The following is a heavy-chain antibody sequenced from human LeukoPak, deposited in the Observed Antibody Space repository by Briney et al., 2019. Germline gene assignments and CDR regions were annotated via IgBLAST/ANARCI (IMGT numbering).Heavy chain of an antibody. J-gene: IGHJ6*02. D-gene: IGHD5-18*01. V-gene: IGHV4-34*01. CDR2: INHSGST. Sequence: SETLSLTRAVYGGSFSGYYWSWIRQPPGKGLEWIGEINHSGSTNYNPSLKSRVTISVDTSKNQFSLKLSSVTAADTAVYYCARVDTAMVEDYYGMDVWGQGTTVTVSS. CDR3: ARVDTAMVEDYYGMDV. CDR1: GGSFSGYY.